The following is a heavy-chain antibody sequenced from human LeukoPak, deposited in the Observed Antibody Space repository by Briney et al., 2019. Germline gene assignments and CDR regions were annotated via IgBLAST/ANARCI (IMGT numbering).Heavy chain of an antibody. CDR3: ARGTRAGYNLEPFDY. Sequence: SSETLSLTCTVSGGSINTIYYYWGWIRQPPGEGLEWIGSIYYSGTTYYNPSLKSRVTISVDTSKNQFSLKLSSVTAADTAVYYCARGTRAGYNLEPFDYWGQGTLVTVSS. CDR1: GGSINTIYYY. V-gene: IGHV4-39*07. D-gene: IGHD5-24*01. CDR2: IYYSGTT. J-gene: IGHJ4*02.